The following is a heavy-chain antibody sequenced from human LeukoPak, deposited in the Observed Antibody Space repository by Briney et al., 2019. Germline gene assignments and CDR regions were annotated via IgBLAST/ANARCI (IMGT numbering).Heavy chain of an antibody. V-gene: IGHV1-2*02. CDR2: INPNNGDR. CDR3: ARSFSFYYGMDV. Sequence: GGSVKVSCKASGYSFTGYYMHGVRQAPGQGREWMGWINPNNGDRNYAQKFQGRVTMTRDTSISTAYLELSRLTSDDTAVYYCARSFSFYYGMDVWGHGTTVTVSS. CDR1: GYSFTGYY. D-gene: IGHD2-2*01. J-gene: IGHJ6*02.